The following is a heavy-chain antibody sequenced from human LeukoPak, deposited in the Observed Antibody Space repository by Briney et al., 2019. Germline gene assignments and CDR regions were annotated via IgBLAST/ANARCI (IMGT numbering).Heavy chain of an antibody. CDR1: GGSISSYY. D-gene: IGHD2-15*01. CDR3: ARVPCSGGSCYLIDP. J-gene: IGHJ5*02. Sequence: PETLSLTCTVSGGSISSYYWSWIRQPAGKGLEWIGRIYTSGSTNYNPSLKSRVTMSVDTSKNQFSLKLSSVTAADTAVYYCARVPCSGGSCYLIDPWGQGTLVTVSS. V-gene: IGHV4-4*07. CDR2: IYTSGST.